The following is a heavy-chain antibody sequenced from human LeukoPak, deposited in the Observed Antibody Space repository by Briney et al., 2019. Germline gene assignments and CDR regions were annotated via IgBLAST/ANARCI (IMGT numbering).Heavy chain of an antibody. V-gene: IGHV3-11*03. Sequence: GGSLRLSCAASGFTFSDYYMSWIRQAPGKGLEWVSYISSSSSYTNYADSVRGRFNISRDNAKNSLYLQMNSLRAEDTAVYYCARRLTGYSSGWYSFYYDSSGYAFDYWGQGTLVTVSS. CDR3: ARRLTGYSSGWYSFYYDSSGYAFDY. CDR1: GFTFSDYY. D-gene: IGHD3-22*01. CDR2: ISSSSSYT. J-gene: IGHJ4*02.